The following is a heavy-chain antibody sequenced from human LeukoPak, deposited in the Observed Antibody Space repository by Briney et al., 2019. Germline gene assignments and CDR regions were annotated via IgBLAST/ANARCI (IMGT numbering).Heavy chain of an antibody. Sequence: GGSLRLSCAASGFTFSSYSMNWVRQAPGKGLEWVSSISSSSSYIYYADSVKGRFTISRDNSKNTLYLQMNSLRAEDTAVYYCAKDFPGQLDDAFDIWGQGTMVTVSS. D-gene: IGHD6-6*01. J-gene: IGHJ3*02. CDR2: ISSSSSYI. CDR3: AKDFPGQLDDAFDI. V-gene: IGHV3-21*04. CDR1: GFTFSSYS.